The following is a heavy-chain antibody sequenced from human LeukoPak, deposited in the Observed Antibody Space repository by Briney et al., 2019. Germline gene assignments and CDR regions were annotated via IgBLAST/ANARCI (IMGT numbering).Heavy chain of an antibody. J-gene: IGHJ3*02. CDR2: IKQDGSEK. V-gene: IGHV3-7*01. D-gene: IGHD3-10*01. Sequence: GGSLRLSCAASGFTFSSYWMSWVRQAPGKGLEWVANIKQDGSEKYYVDSVKGRFAISRDNAKNSLYLQMNSLRAEDTAVYYCARDAPTEGFGELTQDAFDIWGQGTMVTVSS. CDR1: GFTFSSYW. CDR3: ARDAPTEGFGELTQDAFDI.